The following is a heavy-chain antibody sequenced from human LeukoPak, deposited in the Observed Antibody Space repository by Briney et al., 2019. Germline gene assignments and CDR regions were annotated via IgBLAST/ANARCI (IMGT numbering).Heavy chain of an antibody. CDR3: ARPQDFGLTGMNAFDI. CDR2: IHPADSHT. D-gene: IGHD7-27*01. J-gene: IGHJ3*02. CDR1: GYTFIDYS. Sequence: GESLKISRKGSGYTFIDYSIAWVRQMPGKGLEWMGFIHPADSHTTYSPPFQGQVTFSADKSTNTAYLQWSSLKASDTAMYYCARPQDFGLTGMNAFDIWGQGTMVTVSS. V-gene: IGHV5-51*01.